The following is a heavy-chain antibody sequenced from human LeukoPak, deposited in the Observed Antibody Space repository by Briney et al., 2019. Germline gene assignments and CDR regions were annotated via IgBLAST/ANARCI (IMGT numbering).Heavy chain of an antibody. Sequence: SETLSLTCTVSGSSISSFYWGWIRQPPGKGLEWIGYIYYSGSTDYNPSLKSRVTISVDRSKNQFSLKLSSVTAADTAVYYCARDVGGGPFFDYWGQGTLVTVSS. CDR3: ARDVGGGPFFDY. D-gene: IGHD2-15*01. J-gene: IGHJ4*02. V-gene: IGHV4-59*01. CDR2: IYYSGST. CDR1: GSSISSFY.